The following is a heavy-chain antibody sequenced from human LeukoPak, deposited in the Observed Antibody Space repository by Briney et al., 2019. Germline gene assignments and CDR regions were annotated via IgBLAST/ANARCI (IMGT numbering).Heavy chain of an antibody. CDR2: INHNGIT. CDR3: ASAHPGNEALSMGV. J-gene: IGHJ6*02. Sequence: PSETLSLTCAGYGGSSSDYDWNWIRQPPGKGLEWIGEINHNGITNYNPSLKSRVTMSVDTSQNQFSLMLSSVTAADTAVYYCASAHPGNEALSMGVWGQGTTVTV. D-gene: IGHD1-1*01. V-gene: IGHV4-34*01. CDR1: GGSSSDYD.